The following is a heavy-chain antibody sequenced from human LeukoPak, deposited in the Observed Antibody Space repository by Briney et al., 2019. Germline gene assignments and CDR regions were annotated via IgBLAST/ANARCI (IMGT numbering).Heavy chain of an antibody. J-gene: IGHJ5*02. V-gene: IGHV3-21*01. CDR2: ISSSSSYI. CDR1: GFTFSSYS. D-gene: IGHD3-10*01. Sequence: GGSLRLSCAASGFTFSSYSMNWVRQAPGKGLEWVSSISSSSSYIYYADSVKGRFTISRDNAKNSLYLQMNSLRAEDTAVYYCARGRDYYGSGSYYNWFDPWGQGTLVTVSS. CDR3: ARGRDYYGSGSYYNWFDP.